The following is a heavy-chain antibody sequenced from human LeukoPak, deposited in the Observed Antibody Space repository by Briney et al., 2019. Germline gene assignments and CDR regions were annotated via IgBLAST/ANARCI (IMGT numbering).Heavy chain of an antibody. CDR1: GYTFTFYY. CDR3: ARGPQVYDIRDSTAAKIDY. Sequence: ASVKVSCKASGYTFTFYYMHWVRQAPGQGLEWMGIINPRGGNTSYAQKFQGRVTMTRDMSTSTVYMELSSLRSEDTAVYYCARGPQVYDIRDSTAAKIDYWGQGTRVTVSS. CDR2: INPRGGNT. J-gene: IGHJ4*02. D-gene: IGHD3-16*01. V-gene: IGHV1-46*01.